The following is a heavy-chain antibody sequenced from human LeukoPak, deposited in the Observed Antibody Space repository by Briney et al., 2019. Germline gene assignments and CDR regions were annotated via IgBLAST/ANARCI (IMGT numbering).Heavy chain of an antibody. CDR1: GYTFTGYY. J-gene: IGHJ6*02. CDR2: INPNSGGT. V-gene: IGHV1-2*04. Sequence: ASVKVPCKTSGYTFTGYYMHWVRQAPGQGLEWMGWINPNSGGTNYAQKFQGWVTMTRDTSISTAYMELSRLRSDDTAVYYCARGPGIAVAGTFSYYYYGMDVWGQGTTVTVSS. D-gene: IGHD6-19*01. CDR3: ARGPGIAVAGTFSYYYYGMDV.